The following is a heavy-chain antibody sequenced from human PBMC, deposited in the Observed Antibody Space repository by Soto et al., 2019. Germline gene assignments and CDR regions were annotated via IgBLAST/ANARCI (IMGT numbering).Heavy chain of an antibody. D-gene: IGHD3-22*01. J-gene: IGHJ4*02. V-gene: IGHV3-23*01. CDR1: SCG. Sequence: SCGRILEKKTKGKGLEWVSAISGSGGSTYYADSVKGRFTISRDNSKNTLYLQMNSLRAEDTAVYYCAKVLDYYDSSGRLYYFDYWGQGTRVTVSS. CDR3: AKVLDYYDSSGRLYYFDY. CDR2: ISGSGGST.